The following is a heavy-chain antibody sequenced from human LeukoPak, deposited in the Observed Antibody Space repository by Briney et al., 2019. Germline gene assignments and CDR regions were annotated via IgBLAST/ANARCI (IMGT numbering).Heavy chain of an antibody. V-gene: IGHV3-74*01. CDR1: GFTFSNYW. CDR2: INTDGSST. CDR3: ARVRAIVAADFDY. D-gene: IGHD6-13*01. Sequence: GGSLRLSCAASGFTFSNYWMHWVRQAPGKGLVWVSRINTDGSSTGYADSVKGRFTISRDNAKNTLYLQMNSLRDEDTAVYYCARVRAIVAADFDYWGQGTLVTVSS. J-gene: IGHJ4*02.